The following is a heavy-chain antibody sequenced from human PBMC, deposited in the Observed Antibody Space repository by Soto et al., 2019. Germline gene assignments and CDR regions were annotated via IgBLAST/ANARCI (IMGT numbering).Heavy chain of an antibody. CDR3: ARTWGIAVACSNFEY. Sequence: ASVKVSCKASGYTFTSYGISWLRQAPGQGLEWMGWISAYNGNTNYAQKLQGRVTMTTDTSTSTAYMELRSLRPDDTAVYYCARTWGIAVACSNFEYWGQGTLVTVSS. CDR1: GYTFTSYG. J-gene: IGHJ4*02. V-gene: IGHV1-18*01. CDR2: ISAYNGNT. D-gene: IGHD6-19*01.